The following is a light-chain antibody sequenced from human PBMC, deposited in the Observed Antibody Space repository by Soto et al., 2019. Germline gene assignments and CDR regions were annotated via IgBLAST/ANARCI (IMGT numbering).Light chain of an antibody. CDR3: QQYNNYSPLT. V-gene: IGKV1-5*01. CDR2: DTF. CDR1: KYISSW. Sequence: DIQMIQSPSSLSASIGDRVTITCRASKYISSWLAWYQQKPGKAPRLLVFDTFSLESGVPSMFSGSQSGTEFTLTISSLQPADYATYYCQQYNNYSPLTFGGGTKVDIK. J-gene: IGKJ4*01.